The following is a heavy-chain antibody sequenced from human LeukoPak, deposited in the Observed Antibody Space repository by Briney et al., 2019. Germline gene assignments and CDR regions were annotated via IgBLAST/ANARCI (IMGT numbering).Heavy chain of an antibody. Sequence: SETLSLTCTVSGGSISSRSYYWGWIRQPPGKGLEWIGSIYYSGSTYYNPSLKSRVTISVDTSKNQFSLKLSSVTAADTAVYYCAARRKWFGEYDAFDIWGQGTMVTVSS. D-gene: IGHD3-10*01. J-gene: IGHJ3*02. CDR2: IYYSGST. CDR3: AARRKWFGEYDAFDI. CDR1: GGSISSRSYY. V-gene: IGHV4-39*07.